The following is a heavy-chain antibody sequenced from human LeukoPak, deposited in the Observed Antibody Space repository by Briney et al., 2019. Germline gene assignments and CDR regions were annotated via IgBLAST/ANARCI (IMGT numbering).Heavy chain of an antibody. CDR3: ARTPYYDILTGYYKEMAFDY. J-gene: IGHJ4*02. CDR1: GGSISSGDYY. CDR2: INYSGST. D-gene: IGHD3-9*01. Sequence: PSQTLSLTCTVSGGSISSGDYYWSWLRQPPGTGLEWLGYINYSGSTYYNPSLKSRVTISVDTSKNQFSLKLSSVTAADTAVYYCARTPYYDILTGYYKEMAFDYWGQGTLVTVSS. V-gene: IGHV4-30-4*01.